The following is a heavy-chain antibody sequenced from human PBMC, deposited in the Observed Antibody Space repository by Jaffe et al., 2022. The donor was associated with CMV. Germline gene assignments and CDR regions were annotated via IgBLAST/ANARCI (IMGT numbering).Heavy chain of an antibody. J-gene: IGHJ4*02. CDR3: ARTARVFDY. CDR1: GGSVSSYY. V-gene: IGHV4-59*02. Sequence: QVQLQESGPGLVKPSETLSLTCTVSGGSVSSYYWSWIRQPPGKGLECLAYIHNSGDTNYNPSLKSRLTISLDTSKNQFSLKLTSVTAADTAVYYCARTARVFDYWGQGTVVTVSS. D-gene: IGHD6-6*01. CDR2: IHNSGDT.